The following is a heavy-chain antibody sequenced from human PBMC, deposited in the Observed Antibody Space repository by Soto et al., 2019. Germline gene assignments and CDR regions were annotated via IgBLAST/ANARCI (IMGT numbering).Heavy chain of an antibody. J-gene: IGHJ4*02. D-gene: IGHD3-9*01. V-gene: IGHV4-30-4*08. Sequence: SETLSLTCTVSGGSISSGDYYWSWIRQPPGKGLEWIGYIYYSGSTYYNPSLKSRVTISVDTSKNQFSLKLSSVTAADTAVYYCAKAPRGLTGSITFGYWGQGTLVTVSS. CDR1: GGSISSGDYY. CDR3: AKAPRGLTGSITFGY. CDR2: IYYSGST.